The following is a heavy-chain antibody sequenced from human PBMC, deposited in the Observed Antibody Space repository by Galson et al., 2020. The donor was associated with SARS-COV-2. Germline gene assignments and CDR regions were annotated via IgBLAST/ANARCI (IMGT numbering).Heavy chain of an antibody. Sequence: ETSETLSLTCTVSGGSISSGGYYWSWLRQHPGKGLEWIGYIYYSGSTYYNPSLKSRVTISVDTSKNQFSLKLSSVTAADTAVYYCARDRRYYYDSCGYRGLFDYWGQGTLVTVSS. J-gene: IGHJ4*02. V-gene: IGHV4-31*03. CDR3: ARDRRYYYDSCGYRGLFDY. CDR1: GGSISSGGYY. CDR2: IYYSGST. D-gene: IGHD3-22*01.